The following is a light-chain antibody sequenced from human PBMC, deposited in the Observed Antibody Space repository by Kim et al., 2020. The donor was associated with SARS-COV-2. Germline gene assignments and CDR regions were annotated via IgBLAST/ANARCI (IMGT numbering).Light chain of an antibody. CDR1: QNINSH. CDR2: AAS. Sequence: DIEMTQSPSSPSASVGDRVTITCRTSQNINSHLNWYHQNPGRAPKLLIYAASTLQGGVPSRSSGSGSETDFTLTISSLQPEDFATYFCQQTYIAPFTFGPGTKVDIK. J-gene: IGKJ3*01. V-gene: IGKV1-39*01. CDR3: QQTYIAPFT.